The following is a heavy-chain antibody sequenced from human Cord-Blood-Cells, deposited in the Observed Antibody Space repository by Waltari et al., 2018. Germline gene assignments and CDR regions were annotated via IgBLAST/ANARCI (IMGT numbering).Heavy chain of an antibody. Sequence: VQPGRSLRLSCAASGFTFSSYGMHWVRQAPGKGLEWVAVISYDGSNKYYADSVKGRFTISRDNSKNTLYLQMNSLRAEDTAVYYCAKVHDFWSGYYVTDAFDIWGQGTMVTVSS. CDR1: GFTFSSYG. CDR2: ISYDGSNK. J-gene: IGHJ3*02. D-gene: IGHD3-3*01. CDR3: AKVHDFWSGYYVTDAFDI. V-gene: IGHV3-30*18.